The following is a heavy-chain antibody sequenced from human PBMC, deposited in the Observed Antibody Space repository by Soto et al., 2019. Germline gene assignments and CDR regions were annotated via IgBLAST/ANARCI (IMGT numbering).Heavy chain of an antibody. D-gene: IGHD6-6*01. CDR1: GGSISSGGYY. J-gene: IGHJ6*02. CDR3: ARDHLRRYSSSTDWGYYYYSYGMDV. CDR2: IYYSGST. Sequence: SETLSLTCTVSGGSISSGGYYWSWIRQHPGKGLGWIGYIYYSGSTYYNPSLKSRVTISVDTSKNQFSLKLSSVTAADTAVYCCARDHLRRYSSSTDWGYYYYSYGMDVWGQGPTVTVSS. V-gene: IGHV4-31*03.